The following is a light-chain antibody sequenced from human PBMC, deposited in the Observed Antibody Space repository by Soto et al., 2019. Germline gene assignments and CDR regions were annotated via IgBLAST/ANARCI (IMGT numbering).Light chain of an antibody. CDR1: SSNIGSNY. J-gene: IGLJ1*01. Sequence: VLTQPPSASGTPGQRVTISCSGSSSNIGSNYVYWYQQLPGTAPKLLIYRNNQRPSGVPDRFSGSKSGTSASLAISGLRSEDEADYYCAAWDDSLSGSYVFGTWNRSPS. CDR3: AAWDDSLSGSYV. V-gene: IGLV1-47*01. CDR2: RNN.